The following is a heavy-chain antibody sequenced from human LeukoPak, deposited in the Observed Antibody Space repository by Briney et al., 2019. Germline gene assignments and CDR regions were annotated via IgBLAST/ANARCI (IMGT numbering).Heavy chain of an antibody. CDR2: INPNSGGT. V-gene: IGHV1-2*02. CDR1: GYTFTGYY. D-gene: IGHD5-24*01. Sequence: ASEKVSCKASGYTFTGYYMHWVRQAPGQGREWMGWINPNSGGTNYAQKFQCRVTMTRDTSISAVYMELSRMRSDDSAVYYCARDGTGVYNFVQYWGQGTMVTVSS. CDR3: ARDGTGVYNFVQY. J-gene: IGHJ4*02.